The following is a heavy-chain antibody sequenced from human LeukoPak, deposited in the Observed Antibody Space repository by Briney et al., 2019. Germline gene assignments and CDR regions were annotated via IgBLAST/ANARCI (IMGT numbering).Heavy chain of an antibody. Sequence: PGESLKISCKGSGYSFTSYWIGWVRQMPGKGLEWMGIIYPGDSDTRYSPSFQGQVTISADKSISTAYLQWSGLKASDTAMYYCARGFEMATPRDCWFDPWGQGTLVTVSS. D-gene: IGHD5-24*01. CDR3: ARGFEMATPRDCWFDP. CDR2: IYPGDSDT. J-gene: IGHJ5*02. CDR1: GYSFTSYW. V-gene: IGHV5-51*01.